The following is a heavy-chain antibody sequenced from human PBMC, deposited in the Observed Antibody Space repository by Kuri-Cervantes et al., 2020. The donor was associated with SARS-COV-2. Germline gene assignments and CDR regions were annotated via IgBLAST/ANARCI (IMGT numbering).Heavy chain of an antibody. CDR3: ARGFSGYSYGDAFDI. CDR1: GFTFSRYS. J-gene: IGHJ3*02. V-gene: IGHV3-48*01. D-gene: IGHD5-18*01. CDR2: ISSSSNTV. Sequence: GGSLRLSCVASGFTFSRYSMNWVRQAPGKGLEWVSYISSSSNTVYYADPVKGRSTISRDNAKSSLYLQMNSLRAEDTAVYYCARGFSGYSYGDAFDIWGQGTMVTVSS.